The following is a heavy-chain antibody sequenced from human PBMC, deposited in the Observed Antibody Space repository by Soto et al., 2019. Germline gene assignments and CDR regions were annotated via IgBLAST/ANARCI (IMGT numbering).Heavy chain of an antibody. V-gene: IGHV3-30-3*01. CDR1: GFTFSSYV. CDR2: ISYDGSNK. CDR3: ARQVVVQDATWLDP. D-gene: IGHD2-2*01. J-gene: IGHJ5*01. Sequence: QSGGSLRLSCAASGFTFSSYVMYWVRQAPGKGLEWVALISYDGSNKYYADSVKGRLSISRDNSEYTLYLQMNSLRAEDTAVYYCARQVVVQDATWLDPWGQGTLVTVSS.